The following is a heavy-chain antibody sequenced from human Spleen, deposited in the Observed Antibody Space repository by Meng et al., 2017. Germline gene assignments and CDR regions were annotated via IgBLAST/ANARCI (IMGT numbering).Heavy chain of an antibody. CDR1: GGSFSDYY. D-gene: IGHD4-11*01. CDR3: ARGPTTMAHDFDY. V-gene: IGHV4-34*01. Sequence: QGRRLRLGGGLVHPSGPLSLPCVVSGGSFSDYYWRWIRQPPGKGLEWIGEINHSGSTTYNPSLESRATISVDTSQNNLSLKLSSVTAADSAVYYCARGPTTMAHDFDYWGQGTLVTVSS. CDR2: INHSGST. J-gene: IGHJ4*02.